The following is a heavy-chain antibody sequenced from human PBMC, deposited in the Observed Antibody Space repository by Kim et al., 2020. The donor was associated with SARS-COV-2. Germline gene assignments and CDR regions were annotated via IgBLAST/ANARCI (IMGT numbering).Heavy chain of an antibody. V-gene: IGHV1-24*01. Sequence: ETIYAQKFQGRVTMTEDTSTDTAYMELSSLRSEDTAVYYCATLEYVTPLGWGQGTLVTVSS. CDR3: ATLEYVTPLG. J-gene: IGHJ4*02. CDR2: ET. D-gene: IGHD3-10*02.